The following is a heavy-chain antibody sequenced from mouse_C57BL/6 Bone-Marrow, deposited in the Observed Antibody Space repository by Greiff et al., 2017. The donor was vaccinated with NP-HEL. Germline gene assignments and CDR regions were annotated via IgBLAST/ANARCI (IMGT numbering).Heavy chain of an antibody. J-gene: IGHJ3*01. CDR3: ARNQDYDYDEWFAY. V-gene: IGHV1-55*01. Sequence: QVQLQQPGAELVKPGASVKMSCKASGYTFTSYWITWVKQRPGQGLEWIGDIYPGSGSTNYNEKFKSKATLTVDTSSSTAYMQLSSLTSEDSAVYYCARNQDYDYDEWFAYWGQGTLVTVSA. CDR2: IYPGSGST. CDR1: GYTFTSYW. D-gene: IGHD2-4*01.